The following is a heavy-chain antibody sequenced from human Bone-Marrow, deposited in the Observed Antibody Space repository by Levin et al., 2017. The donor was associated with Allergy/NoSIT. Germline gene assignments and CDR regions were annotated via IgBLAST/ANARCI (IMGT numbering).Heavy chain of an antibody. D-gene: IGHD2-21*01. CDR3: ARDSGSYLYYFYMDV. V-gene: IGHV3-33*01. CDR2: IWYDGSKE. CDR1: GFTFSAHG. Sequence: GGSLRLSCAASGFTFSAHGMHWVRQAPGKGLEWVAVIWYDGSKEYYEDSLKGRFTISRDNSKNTLYLEINSLSAEDTAVYYCARDSGSYLYYFYMDVWGTGTTVSVSS. J-gene: IGHJ6*03.